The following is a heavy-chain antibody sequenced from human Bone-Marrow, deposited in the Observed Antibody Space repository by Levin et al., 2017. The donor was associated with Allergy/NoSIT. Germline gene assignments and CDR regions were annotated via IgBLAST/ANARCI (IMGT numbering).Heavy chain of an antibody. D-gene: IGHD6-13*01. J-gene: IGHJ4*02. V-gene: IGHV3-74*03. CDR1: GFTFSTYW. CDR2: INEDGSTT. Sequence: GESLKISCAASGFTFSTYWMHWVRQAPGKGLVWVSRINEDGSTTTYADSVKGRFTISRDNAKNTLYLQMNSLRAEDTAVYYCAKDLRGIGHFWGKGTLVPVS. CDR3: AKDLRGIGHF.